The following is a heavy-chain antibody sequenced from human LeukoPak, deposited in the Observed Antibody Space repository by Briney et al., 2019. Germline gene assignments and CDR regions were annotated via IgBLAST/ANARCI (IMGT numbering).Heavy chain of an antibody. Sequence: GGSLRLSCAASGFSFSDYAMHWVRPTPGEGLVWVAVISTDGRDKHYADSVKGRFTISRDNSKSTLYLQMNSLRAEDTAVYYCARDSAAAAVYYFDYWGHGALVTVSS. J-gene: IGHJ4*01. CDR2: ISTDGRDK. CDR1: GFSFSDYA. D-gene: IGHD6-13*01. CDR3: ARDSAAAAVYYFDY. V-gene: IGHV3-30*04.